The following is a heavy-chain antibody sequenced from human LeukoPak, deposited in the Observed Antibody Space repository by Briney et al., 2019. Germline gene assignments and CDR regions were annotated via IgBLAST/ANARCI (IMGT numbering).Heavy chain of an antibody. D-gene: IGHD2-2*01. CDR3: ARHEGIVVVPAANNWFDP. Sequence: PSETLSLTCTVSGGSISSYYWSWIRQPPGKGLEFIGYIFYPGSTYYNPSLKSRVTISVDTSKNQFSLKLSSVTAADTAVYYCARHEGIVVVPAANNWFDPWGQGTLVTVSS. V-gene: IGHV4-59*08. J-gene: IGHJ5*02. CDR1: GGSISSYY. CDR2: IFYPGST.